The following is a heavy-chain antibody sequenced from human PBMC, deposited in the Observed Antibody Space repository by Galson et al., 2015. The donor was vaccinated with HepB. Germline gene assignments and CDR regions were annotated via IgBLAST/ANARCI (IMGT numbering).Heavy chain of an antibody. D-gene: IGHD6-25*01. V-gene: IGHV3-11*01. Sequence: SLRLSCAASGFTFSDYYMSWIRQAPGKGLEWVSYISLDSTTIHYADSVKGRFTTSRDNAKNSLYLQMNGLRVEDTAVYYCARAALGWIDPWGQGTLVTVSS. CDR1: GFTFSDYY. J-gene: IGHJ5*02. CDR2: ISLDSTTI. CDR3: ARAALGWIDP.